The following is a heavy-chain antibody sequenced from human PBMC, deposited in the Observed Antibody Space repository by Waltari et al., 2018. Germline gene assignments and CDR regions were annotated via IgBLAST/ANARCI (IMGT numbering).Heavy chain of an antibody. CDR3: QYSSSWFDY. D-gene: IGHD6-13*01. Sequence: EVQLVESGGGLVQPGRSLRLSCAASGFTFDDYAMHWVRQAPGKGLEWVSGISWNSGSIGYADAGKGRFTISRDNAKNSLYLQMNSLRAEDTALYDCQYSSSWFDYWGQGTLVTVSS. V-gene: IGHV3-9*01. CDR2: ISWNSGSI. J-gene: IGHJ4*02. CDR1: GFTFDDYA.